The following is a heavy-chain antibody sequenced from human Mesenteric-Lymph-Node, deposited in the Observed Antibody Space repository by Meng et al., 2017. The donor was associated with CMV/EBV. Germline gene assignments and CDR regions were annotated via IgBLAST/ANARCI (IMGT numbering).Heavy chain of an antibody. CDR3: TSEAAMVTRGDDY. Sequence: GESLKISCAASGFTFSGSAMHWVRQASGKGLEWVGRIRSKANSYATAYAASVKGRFTISRDDSKNTAYLQMNSLKTEDTAVYYCTSEAAMVTRGDDYWGQGTLVTVSS. CDR1: GFTFSGSA. V-gene: IGHV3-73*01. J-gene: IGHJ4*02. CDR2: IRSKANSYAT. D-gene: IGHD5-18*01.